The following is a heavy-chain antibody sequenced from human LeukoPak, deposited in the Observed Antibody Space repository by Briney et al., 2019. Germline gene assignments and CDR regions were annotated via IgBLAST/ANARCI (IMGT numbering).Heavy chain of an antibody. Sequence: GGSLRLSCAASGFTVSSNYMSWVRQAPGRGLEWVSIIYSGGATYYTDSVKGRFIISRDDSKNTLFLQMSSLRAEDTAVYYCARDQWFGLWGQGTLVTVSS. CDR1: GFTVSSNY. CDR3: ARDQWFGL. J-gene: IGHJ5*02. CDR2: IYSGGAT. V-gene: IGHV3-66*02.